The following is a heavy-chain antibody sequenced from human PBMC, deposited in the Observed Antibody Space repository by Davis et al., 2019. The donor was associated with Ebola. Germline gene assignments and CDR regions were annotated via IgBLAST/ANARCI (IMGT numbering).Heavy chain of an antibody. J-gene: IGHJ4*02. CDR3: AKDISVEIWHLGEFDY. V-gene: IGHV3-23*01. Sequence: GESLKISCAASGFTFSSYAMSWVRQAPGKGLEWVSAISGSGGSTYYADSVKGRFTISRDNSKNTLYLQMNSLRAEDTALYYCAKDISVEIWHLGEFDYWGQGTLVTVSS. CDR2: ISGSGGST. CDR1: GFTFSSYA. D-gene: IGHD3-16*01.